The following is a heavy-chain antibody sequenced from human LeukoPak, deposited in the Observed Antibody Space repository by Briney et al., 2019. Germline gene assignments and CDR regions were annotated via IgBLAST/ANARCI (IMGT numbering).Heavy chain of an antibody. CDR2: ISYDGSNK. CDR1: GFTFSNYW. J-gene: IGHJ4*02. V-gene: IGHV3-30*18. Sequence: GGSLGLSCAASGFTFSNYWMNWVRQAPGKGLECVAVISYDGSNKYYADSVKGRFTISRDNSKNTLYLQMNSLRAEDTAVYYCAKDIPPRIAVAGSYWGQGTLVTVSS. CDR3: AKDIPPRIAVAGSY. D-gene: IGHD6-19*01.